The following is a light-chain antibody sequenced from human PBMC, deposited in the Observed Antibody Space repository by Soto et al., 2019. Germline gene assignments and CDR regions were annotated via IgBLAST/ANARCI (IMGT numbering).Light chain of an antibody. CDR1: PRLNHD. CDR2: GAS. CDR3: QQYNIRPFT. Sequence: EIVMTQSPATLSVSPGERATLSCRASPRLNHDLAWYQQIPGQPPRLLIYGASTRATGVPGRFSGSGSATEFTLTISSLESADFAVYYCQQYNIRPFTFGQGPKLDI. V-gene: IGKV3-15*01. J-gene: IGKJ2*01.